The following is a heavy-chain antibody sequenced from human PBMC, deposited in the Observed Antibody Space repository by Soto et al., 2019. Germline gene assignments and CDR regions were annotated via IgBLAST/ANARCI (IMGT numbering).Heavy chain of an antibody. CDR3: ARGQGDV. CDR2: INHSGST. CDR1: GGSFSGYY. J-gene: IGHJ6*02. Sequence: SETLSLTCAVYGGSFSGYYWSWIRQPPGKGLEWIGEINHSGSTHYNPSLKSRVTISVDTSKNQFSLKLSSVTAADTAVYYCARGQGDVWGQGTTVTVSS. V-gene: IGHV4-34*01.